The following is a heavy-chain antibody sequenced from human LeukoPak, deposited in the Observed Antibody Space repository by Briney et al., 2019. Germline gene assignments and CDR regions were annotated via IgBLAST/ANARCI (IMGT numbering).Heavy chain of an antibody. V-gene: IGHV4-4*02. CDR2: IYHSGST. CDR1: GGSISSSNW. Sequence: SETLSLTCAVSGGSISSSNWWILVRQPPGKGLEWIGEIYHSGSTNYNPSLKSRVTISVDTSKNQFSLKLSSVTAADTAVYYCARINYGDYWGQGTLVTVSS. J-gene: IGHJ4*02. CDR3: ARINYGDY.